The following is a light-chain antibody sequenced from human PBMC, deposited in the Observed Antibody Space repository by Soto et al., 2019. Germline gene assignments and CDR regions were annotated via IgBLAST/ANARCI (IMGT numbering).Light chain of an antibody. CDR1: QSVNDY. CDR2: GAS. Sequence: DIQMTQFPSSLSAAVGDRVTITWLASQSVNDYLNWYQQKPGKAPKLLIYGASSLQSGVPSRFSGSGSGTDFTLSITSLQPEDFATYSCQQTSSTPLTVGGGTKVEIK. V-gene: IGKV1-39*01. J-gene: IGKJ4*01. CDR3: QQTSSTPLT.